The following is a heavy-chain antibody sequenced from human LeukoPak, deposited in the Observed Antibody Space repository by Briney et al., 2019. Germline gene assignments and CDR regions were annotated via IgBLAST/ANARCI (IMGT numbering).Heavy chain of an antibody. Sequence: GGSLRLSCAASGFTVSSNYMSWVRQAPGKGLEWVSVIYSGGSTYYADSVKGRFTISRHNSKNTLYLQMNSLRAEDTAVYYCARGPPWYYYDSSGYYPFDYWGQGTLVTVSS. CDR2: IYSGGST. CDR3: ARGPPWYYYDSSGYYPFDY. J-gene: IGHJ4*02. CDR1: GFTVSSNY. D-gene: IGHD3-22*01. V-gene: IGHV3-53*04.